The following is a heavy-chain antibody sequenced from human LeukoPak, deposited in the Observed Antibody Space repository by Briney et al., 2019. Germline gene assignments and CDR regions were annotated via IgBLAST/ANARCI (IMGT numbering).Heavy chain of an antibody. D-gene: IGHD1-1*01. CDR1: GFSFDDYG. Sequence: PGGSLRLSCAASGFSFDDYGMSWVRQAPGKGLEWVSGINWNGGSTGYADSVKGRFTISRDNAKNSLYLQMNSLRGEDTALYYCARGGLIQRRAFDIWGQGTMVTVSS. V-gene: IGHV3-20*04. CDR2: INWNGGST. CDR3: ARGGLIQRRAFDI. J-gene: IGHJ3*02.